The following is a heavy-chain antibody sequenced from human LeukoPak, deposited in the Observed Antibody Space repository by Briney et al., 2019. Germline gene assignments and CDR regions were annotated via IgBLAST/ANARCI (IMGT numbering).Heavy chain of an antibody. J-gene: IGHJ6*03. CDR1: GGSISSGSYY. V-gene: IGHV4-61*02. Sequence: PSETLSLTCTVSGGSISSGSYYWSWIRQPAGKGLEWIGRIYTSGSTNYNPSLKSRVTMSVDTSKNQFSLKLSSVTAADTAVYYCARGDYDFWSGYFSPLVYMDVWGKGTTVTVSS. CDR2: IYTSGST. CDR3: ARGDYDFWSGYFSPLVYMDV. D-gene: IGHD3-3*01.